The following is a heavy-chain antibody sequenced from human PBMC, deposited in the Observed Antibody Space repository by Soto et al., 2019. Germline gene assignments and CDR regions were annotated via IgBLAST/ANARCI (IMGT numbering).Heavy chain of an antibody. J-gene: IGHJ3*02. D-gene: IGHD5-12*01. V-gene: IGHV3-11*01. CDR2: LSSSGSTI. Sequence: GGSLRLSCAASGFTFSDYYMSWIRQAPGKGLEWVSYLSSSGSTIYYADSVKGRFTISRDNAKNSLYLQMNSLRAEDPAVYYCARQRGYSGYDAFDIRGQGTMVPVSS. CDR1: GFTFSDYY. CDR3: ARQRGYSGYDAFDI.